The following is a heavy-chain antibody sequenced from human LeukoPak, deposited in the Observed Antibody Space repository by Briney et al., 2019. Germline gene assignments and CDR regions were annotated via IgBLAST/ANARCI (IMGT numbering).Heavy chain of an antibody. CDR2: ISYDGSST. V-gene: IGHV3-30*04. Sequence: GGSLRLSCAASGLTLSSHGMQWVRQAPGKGLEWMAVISYDGSSTDYADSVKGRFTISRDNSKNTLYLQMNSLRGDDTAVYYCARDNYQYDTSGYNNHFYYYGMDVWGQGTTVTVSS. CDR3: ARDNYQYDTSGYNNHFYYYGMDV. CDR1: GLTLSSHG. J-gene: IGHJ6*02. D-gene: IGHD3-22*01.